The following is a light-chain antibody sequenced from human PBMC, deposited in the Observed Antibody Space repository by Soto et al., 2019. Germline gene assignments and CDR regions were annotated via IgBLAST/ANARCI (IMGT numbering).Light chain of an antibody. V-gene: IGKV3-20*01. CDR2: GAS. CDR1: QSVSSSY. CDR3: QQYGSSPPLT. J-gene: IGKJ4*01. Sequence: EIVLTQSPGTLSLSPGERATLSCRASQSVSSSYLAWYQQKPGQAPRLLIYGASSRATGIPDRFSGSGSGTDFPLTISSLEPEDFAVYSCQQYGSSPPLTFGGGTKVEIK.